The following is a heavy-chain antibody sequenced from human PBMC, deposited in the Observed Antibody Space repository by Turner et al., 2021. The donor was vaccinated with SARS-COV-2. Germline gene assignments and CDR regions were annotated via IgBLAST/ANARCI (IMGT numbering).Heavy chain of an antibody. CDR1: AYTLTGYY. J-gene: IGHJ3*02. CDR3: ARGGLYYYDSSAYYGDAFDI. CDR2: IKPNSGGT. Sequence: VQLVQSGAEVKKPGASLTFSCKASAYTLTGYYMHWVRQAPGQGLEWMGWIKPNSGGTNYGQKFQGRVTMTRDTSISTAYMELSRLRSDDTAVYYCARGGLYYYDSSAYYGDAFDIWGQGTMVTVSS. V-gene: IGHV1-2*02. D-gene: IGHD3-22*01.